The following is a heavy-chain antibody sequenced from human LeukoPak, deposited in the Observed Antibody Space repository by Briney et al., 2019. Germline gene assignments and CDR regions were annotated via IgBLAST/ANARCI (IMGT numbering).Heavy chain of an antibody. V-gene: IGHV3-7*01. CDR1: GFTFSSYW. CDR3: ARGRWLQASYYFDY. J-gene: IGHJ4*02. Sequence: GGSLRLSCAASGFTFSSYWMSWVRQAPGKGLEWVANIKQDGSEKYYVDSVKGRFTISRDNAKNSLYLQMSSLRAEDTAVYYCARGRWLQASYYFDYWGQGTLVTVSS. D-gene: IGHD5-24*01. CDR2: IKQDGSEK.